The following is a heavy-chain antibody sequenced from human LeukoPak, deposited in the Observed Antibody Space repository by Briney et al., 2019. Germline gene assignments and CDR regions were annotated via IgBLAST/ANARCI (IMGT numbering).Heavy chain of an antibody. J-gene: IGHJ4*02. CDR3: ATGGSNDYYDSSGYPNLFDY. Sequence: ASVKVSCKVSGYTLTELSMHWVRQAPGKGLEWTGGFDPEDGETIYAQKFQGRVTMTEDTSTDTAYMELSSLRSEDTAVYYCATGGSNDYYDSSGYPNLFDYWGQGTLVTVSS. CDR1: GYTLTELS. CDR2: FDPEDGET. D-gene: IGHD3-22*01. V-gene: IGHV1-24*01.